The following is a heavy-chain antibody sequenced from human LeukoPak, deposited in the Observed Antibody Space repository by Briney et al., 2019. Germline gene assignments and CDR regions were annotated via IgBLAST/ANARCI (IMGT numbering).Heavy chain of an antibody. Sequence: PPEGLSLTRTDPGGSVSSYYWSSICQRPGKGLEWIGHMYYSGSTNYNPSLKSRVTISLDTSTNQFSLELSSVTAADTAVYYCARRPQYYYGSGSYPNSFDIWGQGTMVTVSS. V-gene: IGHV4-59*02. CDR2: MYYSGST. D-gene: IGHD3-10*01. CDR3: ARRPQYYYGSGSYPNSFDI. J-gene: IGHJ3*02. CDR1: GGSVSSYY.